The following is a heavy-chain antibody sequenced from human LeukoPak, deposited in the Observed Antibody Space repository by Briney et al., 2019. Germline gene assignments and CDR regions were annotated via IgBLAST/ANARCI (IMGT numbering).Heavy chain of an antibody. CDR2: ISRNSGSI. Sequence: GRSLRLSCAASGFTFDDYAMHWVRQAPGKGLEWVSGISRNSGSIGYADSVKGRFTISRDNAKNSLYLQMNSLRAEDTALYYCAKDSSGDRLFDYWGQGTLVTVSS. CDR3: AKDSSGDRLFDY. J-gene: IGHJ4*02. V-gene: IGHV3-9*01. D-gene: IGHD7-27*01. CDR1: GFTFDDYA.